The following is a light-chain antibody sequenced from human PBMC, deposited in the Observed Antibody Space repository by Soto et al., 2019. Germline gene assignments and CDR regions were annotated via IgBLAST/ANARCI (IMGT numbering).Light chain of an antibody. Sequence: QSALAQPASVSGSPGQSITISCTGTSSDIGRYNLVSWYQQYPGKAPKLVIYDVSKRPSGVPDRFSGSKSGNTASLTISGLQTEDEADYYCCSYAGRYTYVFGTGTQLTVL. CDR3: CSYAGRYTYV. J-gene: IGLJ1*01. CDR2: DVS. V-gene: IGLV2-11*01. CDR1: SSDIGRYNL.